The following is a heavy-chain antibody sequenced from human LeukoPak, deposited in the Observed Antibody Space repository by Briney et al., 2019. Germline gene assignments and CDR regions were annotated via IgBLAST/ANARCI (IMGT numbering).Heavy chain of an antibody. CDR3: GLGAKYYFDY. CDR1: GFTFSSYG. D-gene: IGHD6-19*01. CDR2: ISYDGSNK. V-gene: IGHV3-30*03. J-gene: IGHJ4*02. Sequence: GRSLRLSCAASGFTFSSYGMHWVRQAPGKGLEWVAVISYDGSNKHYADSVKGRFTISRDNSKNTLYLQMNSLRAEDTAVYYCGLGAKYYFDYWGQGTLVTVSS.